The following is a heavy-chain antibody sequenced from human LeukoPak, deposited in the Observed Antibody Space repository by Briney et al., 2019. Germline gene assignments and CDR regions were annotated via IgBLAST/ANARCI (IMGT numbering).Heavy chain of an antibody. CDR3: TGGGWSTDAFDI. Sequence: SGGSLRLSCAASGFTFSSYAMSWVGQAPGKGLEWVSAITGSGGSTYFADSVKGRFTISRDNSKNTLYLQMNSLRAEDTAVYYCTGGGWSTDAFDIWGQGTMVTVSS. D-gene: IGHD6-19*01. J-gene: IGHJ3*02. V-gene: IGHV3-23*01. CDR2: ITGSGGST. CDR1: GFTFSSYA.